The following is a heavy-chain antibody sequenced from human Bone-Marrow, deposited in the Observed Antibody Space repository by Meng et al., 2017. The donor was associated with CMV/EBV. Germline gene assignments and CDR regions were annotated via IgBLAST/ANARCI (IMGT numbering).Heavy chain of an antibody. CDR2: IGGRSSTI. J-gene: IGHJ2*01. D-gene: IGHD2/OR15-2a*01. Sequence: GGSLRLSCAASGFTVSSYYMSWIRQTPGKGLEWISYIGGRSSTIFYADSVKGRFTISRDNAKNSLYLQMNSLRAEDTAVYYCARDTISMLIGAYFDLWGRGTLVTVSS. CDR3: ARDTISMLIGAYFDL. CDR1: GFTVSSYY. V-gene: IGHV3-11*01.